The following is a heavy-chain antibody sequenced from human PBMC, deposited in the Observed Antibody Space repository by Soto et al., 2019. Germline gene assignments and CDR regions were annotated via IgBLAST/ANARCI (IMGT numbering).Heavy chain of an antibody. V-gene: IGHV4-34*01. Sequence: PSETLSLTCAVYGGSFSGYYWSWIRQPPGKGLEWIGEINHSGSTNYNPSLKSRVTISVDTSKNQFSLKLSSVTAADTAVYYCARGDDYVWGSYPHLDSCGQGTLVTVSS. J-gene: IGHJ4*02. CDR3: ARGDDYVWGSYPHLDS. CDR1: GGSFSGYY. CDR2: INHSGST. D-gene: IGHD3-16*02.